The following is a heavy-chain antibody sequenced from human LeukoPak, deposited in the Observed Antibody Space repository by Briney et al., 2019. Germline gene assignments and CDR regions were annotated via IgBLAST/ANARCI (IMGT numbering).Heavy chain of an antibody. V-gene: IGHV3-23*01. CDR1: GFTLSTYA. Sequence: PGGSLRLSCAASGFTLSTYAMIWVRQAPGMGPEWVSSVSGSGDNTYYANSAKGRFTISRDNSKNTLYLQMSNLRAEDTAIYSCARASIFDYWGQGTLVTVSS. CDR3: ARASIFDY. J-gene: IGHJ4*02. CDR2: VSGSGDNT.